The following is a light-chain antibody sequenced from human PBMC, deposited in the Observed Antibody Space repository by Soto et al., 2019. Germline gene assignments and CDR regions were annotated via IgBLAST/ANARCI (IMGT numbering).Light chain of an antibody. CDR2: GAS. Sequence: EIVLTQSPGTLSLSPGERATLSCRASQRVSSSYLAWYQQKPGQAPRLLIYGASSRATGIPDRFSGSGSGTDFTLTISRLQPEDFAVYFCHRYGSSPPFTFCQGTKVEI. CDR3: HRYGSSPPFT. J-gene: IGKJ2*01. V-gene: IGKV3-20*01. CDR1: QRVSSSY.